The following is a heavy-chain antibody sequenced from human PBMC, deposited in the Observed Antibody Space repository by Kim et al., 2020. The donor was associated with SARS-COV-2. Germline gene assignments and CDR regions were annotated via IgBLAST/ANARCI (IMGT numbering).Heavy chain of an antibody. V-gene: IGHV4-39*01. D-gene: IGHD3-22*01. CDR2: IYYSGST. CDR3: ARRPYDSSGYYYDEYFQH. Sequence: SETLSLTCTVSGGSISSSSYYWGWIRQPPGKGLEWIGSIYYSGSTYYNPSLKSRVTISVDTSKNQFSLKLSSVTAADTAVYYCARRPYDSSGYYYDEYFQHWGEGALVTLSS. CDR1: GGSISSSSYY. J-gene: IGHJ1*01.